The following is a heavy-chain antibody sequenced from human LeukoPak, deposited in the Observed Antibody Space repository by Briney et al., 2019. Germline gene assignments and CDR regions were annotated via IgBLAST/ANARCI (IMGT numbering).Heavy chain of an antibody. CDR1: GFTFGSYD. CDR3: ARGYCGGDCYHLVAFDI. V-gene: IGHV3-20*04. J-gene: IGHJ3*02. Sequence: PGGSLRLSCAASGFTFGSYDMSWVRHAPGKGLEWVSGINWSGGSTGYADSVKGRFTISRDNAKNTLYMQMNSLGAEDTALYYCARGYCGGDCYHLVAFDIWGQGTMVTVS. D-gene: IGHD2-21*02. CDR2: INWSGGST.